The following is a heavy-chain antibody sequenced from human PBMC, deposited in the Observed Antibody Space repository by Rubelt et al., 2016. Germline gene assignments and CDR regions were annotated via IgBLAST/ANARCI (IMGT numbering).Heavy chain of an antibody. CDR3: ARNGSPENNWFDP. D-gene: IGHD3-10*01. CDR2: INHSGST. CDR1: GGSFSGYY. J-gene: IGHJ5*02. V-gene: IGHV4-34*01. Sequence: QVQLQQWGAGLLKPSETLSLTCAVYGGSFSGYYWSWIRQPPGKGLEWIGEINHSGSTNYNPSLKSRVTISVDTSKNQFPLKLGSVTAADTAVYYCARNGSPENNWFDPWGQGTLVTVSS.